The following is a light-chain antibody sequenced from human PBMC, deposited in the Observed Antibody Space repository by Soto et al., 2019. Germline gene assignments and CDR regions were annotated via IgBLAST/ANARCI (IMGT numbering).Light chain of an antibody. CDR2: SAS. CDR3: QQSYRTPRT. V-gene: IGKV1-39*01. CDR1: QSITDY. Sequence: DIPMTQSPSSLSASIGDRVTITCRASQSITDYLNWYQQKPGNAPKLLIYSASTLHSGVPSRFSGSGSGTDFTLTISSLQLEDFATYYCQQSYRTPRTFGQGTKVEIK. J-gene: IGKJ1*01.